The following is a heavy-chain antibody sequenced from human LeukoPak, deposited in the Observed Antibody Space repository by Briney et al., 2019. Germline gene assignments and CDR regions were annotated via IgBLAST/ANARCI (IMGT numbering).Heavy chain of an antibody. D-gene: IGHD3-22*01. J-gene: IGHJ4*02. Sequence: GASVKVSCKASGYTFTGYYMHWVRQAPGQGLEWMGWINPNSGGTNYAQKFQGRVTMTRDTSISTAYMELSRLRSDDTAVYYCARDFPYYYDSSGDDYWGQGTLVTVSS. CDR3: ARDFPYYYDSSGDDY. CDR1: GYTFTGYY. V-gene: IGHV1-2*02. CDR2: INPNSGGT.